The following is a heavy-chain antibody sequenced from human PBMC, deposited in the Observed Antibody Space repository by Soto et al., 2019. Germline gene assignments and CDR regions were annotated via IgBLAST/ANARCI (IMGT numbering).Heavy chain of an antibody. Sequence: GGSLRLSCAASGFTFSSYGMHWVRQAPGKGLEWVAVISYDGSNKYYADSVKGRFTISRDNSKNTLYLQMNSLRAEDTAVYYCAKDWAGDNWFDPWGQGTLVTVSS. D-gene: IGHD3-16*01. CDR2: ISYDGSNK. CDR3: AKDWAGDNWFDP. CDR1: GFTFSSYG. J-gene: IGHJ5*02. V-gene: IGHV3-30*18.